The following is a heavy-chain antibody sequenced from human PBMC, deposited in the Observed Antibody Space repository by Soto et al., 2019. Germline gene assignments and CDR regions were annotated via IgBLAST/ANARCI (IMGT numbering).Heavy chain of an antibody. Sequence: GGSLRLSCAASGFTFSSYSLNWVRQAPGKGLEWVSSITSSGASIYYADSVKGRFTISRDNAKNSLYLQMNSLRAEDTAVYYCARDRTYTAVAGTDYYCYGMDVWGQGTTVTVSS. V-gene: IGHV3-21*01. J-gene: IGHJ6*02. CDR2: ITSSGASI. D-gene: IGHD6-19*01. CDR1: GFTFSSYS. CDR3: ARDRTYTAVAGTDYYCYGMDV.